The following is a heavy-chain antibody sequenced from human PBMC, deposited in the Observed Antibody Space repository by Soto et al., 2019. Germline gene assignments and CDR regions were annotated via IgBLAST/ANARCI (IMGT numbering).Heavy chain of an antibody. D-gene: IGHD3-16*01. CDR3: ARQAGGYELPYYYYGMDV. Sequence: GESLKISCKGSGYSFTSYWISWVRQMPGKGLEWMGRIDPSDSYTNYSPSFQGHVTISADKSISTAYLQWSSLKASDTAMYYCARQAGGYELPYYYYGMDVWGQGTTVTVSS. J-gene: IGHJ6*02. V-gene: IGHV5-10-1*01. CDR1: GYSFTSYW. CDR2: IDPSDSYT.